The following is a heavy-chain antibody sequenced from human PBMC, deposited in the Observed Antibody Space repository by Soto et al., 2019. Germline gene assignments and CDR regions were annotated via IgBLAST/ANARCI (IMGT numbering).Heavy chain of an antibody. CDR3: ARDVNDFWSGYLY. CDR2: LWYDGSNI. CDR1: GFTFSSYA. Sequence: QVQLVESGGGVVQPGKSLRLSCTTSGFTFSSYAMRWVRQAPGKGLEWVAVLWYDGSNIQYADSVKGRFTISRDNSKSTVYLQMDSLRAEDTAVYYCARDVNDFWSGYLYWGQGTLVTVSS. V-gene: IGHV3-33*01. J-gene: IGHJ4*02. D-gene: IGHD3-3*01.